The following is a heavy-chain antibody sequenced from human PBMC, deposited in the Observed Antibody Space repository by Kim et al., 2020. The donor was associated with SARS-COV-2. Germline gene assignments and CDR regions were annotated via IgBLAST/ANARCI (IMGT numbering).Heavy chain of an antibody. CDR1: GGSFSGYY. V-gene: IGHV4-34*01. CDR2: INHSGST. Sequence: SETLSLTCAVYGGSFSGYYWSWIRQPPGKGLEWIGEINHSGSTNYKPSLKSRVTISIDTSKNQCSLKLSSVTAADTAGDYCARVDSRWSYYYGMDVWGQG. CDR3: ARVDSRWSYYYGMDV. D-gene: IGHD2-15*01. J-gene: IGHJ6*02.